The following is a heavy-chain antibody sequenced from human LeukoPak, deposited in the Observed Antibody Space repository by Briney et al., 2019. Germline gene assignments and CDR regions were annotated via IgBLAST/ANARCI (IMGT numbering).Heavy chain of an antibody. CDR2: FYYTRST. J-gene: IGHJ5*02. CDR1: GDSISNSAYY. Sequence: SETLSLTCTVSGDSISNSAYYWGWIRQPPGKGLEWIGNFYYTRSTYFKPSLKSRVTISVDTSKNQFSLKLTSVTAADTAVYYCARWYYNWNGVDPWGQGTLVTVSS. CDR3: ARWYYNWNGVDP. D-gene: IGHD1-1*01. V-gene: IGHV4-39*01.